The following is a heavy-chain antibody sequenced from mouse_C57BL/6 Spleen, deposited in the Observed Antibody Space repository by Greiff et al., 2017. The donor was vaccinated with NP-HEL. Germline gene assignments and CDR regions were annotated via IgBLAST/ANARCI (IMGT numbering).Heavy chain of an antibody. Sequence: EVKVEESGGGLVQPGGSLKLSCAASGFTFSDYYLYWVRQTPEKRLEWVAYLSNGGGSTYYPATVKGRFTISRDTAKNTLYLQMRRLKSEDTAMYYCARPSSHYYGSSYYFDDWGQGTTLTVSS. J-gene: IGHJ2*01. CDR3: ARPSSHYYGSSYYFDD. V-gene: IGHV5-12*01. CDR2: LSNGGGST. CDR1: GFTFSDYY. D-gene: IGHD1-1*01.